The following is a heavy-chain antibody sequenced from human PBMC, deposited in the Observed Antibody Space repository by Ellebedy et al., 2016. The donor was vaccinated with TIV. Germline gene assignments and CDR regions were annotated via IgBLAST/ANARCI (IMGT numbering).Heavy chain of an antibody. Sequence: GESLKISXAASGFTFSDYYMSWIRQAPGKGLEWVSYISSSGSTIYYADSVKGRFTISRDNAKNSLYLQMNSLRAEDTAVYYCARDRVAVAGTHYYYYYMDVWGKGTTVTVSS. V-gene: IGHV3-11*01. CDR3: ARDRVAVAGTHYYYYYMDV. J-gene: IGHJ6*03. D-gene: IGHD6-19*01. CDR1: GFTFSDYY. CDR2: ISSSGSTI.